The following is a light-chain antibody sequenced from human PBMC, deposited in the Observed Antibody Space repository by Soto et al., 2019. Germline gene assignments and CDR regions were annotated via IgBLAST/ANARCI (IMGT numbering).Light chain of an antibody. CDR1: QGISNY. CDR3: EKYNSAPLP. V-gene: IGKV1-27*01. J-gene: IGKJ4*01. Sequence: DIQMTQSPSSLSASVGDRVTITCRASQGISNYLAWYQQKPRKVHKLLIYGGSTLQSEVPSRLSGSGSGTDFDLRISRLQPEDVATYYSEKYNSAPLPVGGGTTVEI. CDR2: GGS.